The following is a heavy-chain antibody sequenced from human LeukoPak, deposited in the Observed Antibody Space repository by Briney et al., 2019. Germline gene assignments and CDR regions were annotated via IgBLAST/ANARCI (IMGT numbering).Heavy chain of an antibody. CDR3: ARDEAVVVVAATDYYYYYMDV. CDR2: ISSSSSYI. V-gene: IGHV3-21*01. Sequence: KSGGSLRLSCAASGFTFSSYSMNWVRQAPGKGLEWVSSISSSSSYIYYADSVKGRLTISRDNAKNSLYLQMNSLRAEDTAVYYCARDEAVVVVAATDYYYYYMDVWGKGTTVTVSS. J-gene: IGHJ6*03. D-gene: IGHD2-15*01. CDR1: GFTFSSYS.